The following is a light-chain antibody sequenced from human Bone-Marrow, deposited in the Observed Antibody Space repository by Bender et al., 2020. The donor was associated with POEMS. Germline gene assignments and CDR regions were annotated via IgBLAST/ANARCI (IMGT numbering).Light chain of an antibody. CDR2: EGS. Sequence: QSALTQPASVSGSPGQSITISCTGASSDVGAYNLVSWFQQHPGKAPELMIYEGSKRPSGVSSRFSGSKSGSTASLTISGLQAEDEADYYCCSYANTNVFGVVFGGGTKLTVL. CDR1: SSDVGAYNL. V-gene: IGLV2-23*03. J-gene: IGLJ2*01. CDR3: CSYANTNVFGVV.